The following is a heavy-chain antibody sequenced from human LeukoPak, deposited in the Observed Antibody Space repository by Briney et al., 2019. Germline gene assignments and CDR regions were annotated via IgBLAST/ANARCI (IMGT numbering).Heavy chain of an antibody. CDR3: ARVRGHSSSWYLNSYYYYMDV. D-gene: IGHD6-13*01. V-gene: IGHV4-34*01. Sequence: PSETLSLTCAVYGGSFSGYYWSWIRQPPGKGLEWIGEINHSGSTNYNPSLKSRVTISVDTSKNQFSLKLSSVTAADTAVYYCARVRGHSSSWYLNSYYYYMDVWGKGTTVTVSS. CDR1: GGSFSGYY. CDR2: INHSGST. J-gene: IGHJ6*03.